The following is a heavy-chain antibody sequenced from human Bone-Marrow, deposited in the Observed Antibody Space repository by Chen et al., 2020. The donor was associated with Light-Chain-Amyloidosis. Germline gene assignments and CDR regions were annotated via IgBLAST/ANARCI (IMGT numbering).Heavy chain of an antibody. J-gene: IGHJ5*02. V-gene: IGHV3-7*01. CDR2: IKEDGREE. Sequence: EVQLVESGGGLVQPGGSLRLSCAASGFTFNRYWMSWVRQAPGKGLEWVANIKEDGREEYCVDSVKGRFTISRDNAKNSLYLQMNSLRVEDTAVYYCARGGSYNDYFDPWGQGTLVTVSS. D-gene: IGHD3-16*01. CDR3: ARGGSYNDYFDP. CDR1: GFTFNRYW.